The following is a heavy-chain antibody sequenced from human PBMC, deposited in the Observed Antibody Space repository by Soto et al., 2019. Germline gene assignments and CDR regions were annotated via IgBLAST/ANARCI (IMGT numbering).Heavy chain of an antibody. CDR1: GASISPGSYY. Sequence: PSETLSLTCTVSGASISPGSYYWAWIRQPPGQGLEWIGTIYAGGSAYYNPSLNSRVTMSVDMSKNQLSLEVRSVTAADTAMYFCARKQSGTSSESWGSGTRVTVSS. J-gene: IGHJ4*02. CDR2: IYAGGSA. V-gene: IGHV4-39*01. D-gene: IGHD1-1*01. CDR3: ARKQSGTSSES.